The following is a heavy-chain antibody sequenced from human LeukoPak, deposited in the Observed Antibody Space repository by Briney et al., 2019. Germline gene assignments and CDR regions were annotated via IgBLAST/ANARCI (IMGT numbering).Heavy chain of an antibody. CDR3: ARGLPLKSGVVPAAPGDY. J-gene: IGHJ4*02. CDR1: GYTFTSYY. V-gene: IGHV1-46*01. CDR2: INPSGGST. D-gene: IGHD2-2*01. Sequence: ASVKVSCKASGYTFTSYYMHWVRQAPGQGLEWMGIINPSGGSTSYAQKFQGRVTMTRDTSTSTVYMELSSLRSEDTAVYYCARGLPLKSGVVPAAPGDYWGQGTLVIVSS.